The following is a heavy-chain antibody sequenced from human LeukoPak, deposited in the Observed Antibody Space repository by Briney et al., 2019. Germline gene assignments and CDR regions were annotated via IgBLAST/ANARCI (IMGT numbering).Heavy chain of an antibody. CDR1: GGSITSYY. V-gene: IGHV4-59*01. Sequence: KPSETLSLTCTVSGGSITSYYWSWIRQPPGKGLESIGYIYYSGSTNYNPSLKSRVTISVDTSKNQVSLKLSSVTAADTAVYYCARDGYYDSSGYNRDALDIWGQGTMVTVSS. J-gene: IGHJ3*02. CDR3: ARDGYYDSSGYNRDALDI. CDR2: IYYSGST. D-gene: IGHD3-22*01.